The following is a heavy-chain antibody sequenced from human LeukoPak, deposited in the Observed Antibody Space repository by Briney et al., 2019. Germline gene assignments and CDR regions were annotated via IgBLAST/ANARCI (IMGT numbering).Heavy chain of an antibody. J-gene: IGHJ3*02. CDR1: GYSFTSYW. CDR3: ARPMEIWFGELPDAFDI. V-gene: IGHV5-51*01. Sequence: GESLKISCKGSGYSFTSYWIGWVRQMPGKGLEWMGIIYPGDSDTRYSPSFQGQVTISADKSISTAYLQWSSLKASDTAMYYCARPMEIWFGELPDAFDIWGQGTMVTVSS. CDR2: IYPGDSDT. D-gene: IGHD3-10*01.